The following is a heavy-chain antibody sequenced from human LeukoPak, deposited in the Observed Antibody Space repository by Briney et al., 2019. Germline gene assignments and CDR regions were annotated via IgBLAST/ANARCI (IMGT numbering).Heavy chain of an antibody. Sequence: PSETLSLTCTVSGGSISSSRYFWGWIRQPPGKGLEWIGSIYYSGSTYYNPSLKSRVTISVDTSKNQFSLKLSSVTAADTAVYDCAGGKGATNRRQGYFDDWGQGTLVTVSS. J-gene: IGHJ4*02. D-gene: IGHD3-16*01. CDR2: IYYSGST. CDR1: GGSISSSRYF. V-gene: IGHV4-39*01. CDR3: AGGKGATNRRQGYFDD.